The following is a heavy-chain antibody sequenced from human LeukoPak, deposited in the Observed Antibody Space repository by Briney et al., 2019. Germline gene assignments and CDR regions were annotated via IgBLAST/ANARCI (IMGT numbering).Heavy chain of an antibody. CDR1: GFTFSNYW. CDR3: AREGYRGNSDAFDL. CDR2: MSSSGGTI. D-gene: IGHD4-23*01. V-gene: IGHV3-48*04. J-gene: IGHJ3*01. Sequence: GGSLRLSCAASGFTFSNYWMTWVRQAPGKGLEWVSYMSSSGGTIYYIDSVKGRFTISRDNAKNSLYLQMNSLRVEDTALYYCAREGYRGNSDAFDLWGQGTMVTVSS.